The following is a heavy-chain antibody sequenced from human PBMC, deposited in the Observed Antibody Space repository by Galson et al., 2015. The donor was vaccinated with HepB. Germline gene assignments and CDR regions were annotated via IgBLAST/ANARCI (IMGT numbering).Heavy chain of an antibody. CDR1: GGTFSSYA. Sequence: SVKVSCKASGGTFSSYAISWVRQAPGQGLEWMGGIIPIFGTANYAQKFQGRVTITADESTSTAYMELSSLRSEDTAVYYCARTGDLVRDSYYYGMDVWGQGTTVTVSS. J-gene: IGHJ6*02. D-gene: IGHD3-10*01. V-gene: IGHV1-69*13. CDR3: ARTGDLVRDSYYYGMDV. CDR2: IIPIFGTA.